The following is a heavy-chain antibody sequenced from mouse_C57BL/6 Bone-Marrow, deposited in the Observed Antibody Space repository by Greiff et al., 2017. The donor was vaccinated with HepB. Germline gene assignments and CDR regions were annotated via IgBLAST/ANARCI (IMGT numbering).Heavy chain of an antibody. CDR3: ARWYYGSSASYWYFDV. D-gene: IGHD1-1*01. V-gene: IGHV1-85*01. J-gene: IGHJ1*03. Sequence: VQLVESGPELVKPGASVKLSCKASGYTFTSYDLNWVKQRPGQGLEWIGWIYPRDGSTKYNEKFKGKATLTVDTSSSTAYMELHSLTSEDSAVYFCARWYYGSSASYWYFDVWGTGTTVTVSS. CDR1: GYTFTSYD. CDR2: IYPRDGST.